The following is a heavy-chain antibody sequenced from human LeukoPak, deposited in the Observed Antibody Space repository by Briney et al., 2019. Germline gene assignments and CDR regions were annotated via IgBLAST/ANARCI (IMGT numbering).Heavy chain of an antibody. CDR3: ARLRWLQSIDY. Sequence: SETLSLTCAVSGYSISSGHYWGWIRPPPGKGLEWIGSIYHSGSTYYNPSLKSRVNISVDTSKNQFSLKLNSVTAADTAVYYCARLRWLQSIDYWGQGTLVTVSS. V-gene: IGHV4-38-2*01. J-gene: IGHJ4*02. CDR1: GYSISSGHY. D-gene: IGHD5-24*01. CDR2: IYHSGST.